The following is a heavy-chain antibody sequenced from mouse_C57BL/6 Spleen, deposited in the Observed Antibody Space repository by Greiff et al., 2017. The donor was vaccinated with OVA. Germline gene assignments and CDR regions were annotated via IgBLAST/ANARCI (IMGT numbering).Heavy chain of an antibody. CDR1: GFTFSDYG. CDR3: ARQDGYSYYAMDY. V-gene: IGHV5-17*01. CDR2: ISSGSSTI. J-gene: IGHJ4*01. D-gene: IGHD2-3*01. Sequence: EVHLVESGGGLVKPGGSLKLSCAASGFTFSDYGMHWVRQAPEKGLEWVAYISSGSSTIYYADTVKGRFTISRDNAKNTLFLQMTSLRSEDTAMYYCARQDGYSYYAMDYWGQGTSVTVSS.